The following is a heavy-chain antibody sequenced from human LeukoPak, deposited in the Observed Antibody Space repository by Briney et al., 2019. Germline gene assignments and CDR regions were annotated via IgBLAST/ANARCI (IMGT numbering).Heavy chain of an antibody. Sequence: ASVKVSCKASGYTFTGYYMHWVRQAPGQGLEWMGWINPNSGGTNYAQKFQGRVTMTRDTSISTAYMELSRLRSDDTAIFYCARGYYYASGSHYDYWGQGTLVTVSS. V-gene: IGHV1-2*02. CDR1: GYTFTGYY. CDR2: INPNSGGT. J-gene: IGHJ4*02. CDR3: ARGYYYASGSHYDY. D-gene: IGHD3-10*01.